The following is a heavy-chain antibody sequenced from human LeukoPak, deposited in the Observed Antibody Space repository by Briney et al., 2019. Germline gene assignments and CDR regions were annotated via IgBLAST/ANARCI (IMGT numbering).Heavy chain of an antibody. V-gene: IGHV4-61*02. CDR3: ARDSYCSSTSCLLDY. CDR2: IYTSGST. J-gene: IGHJ4*02. Sequence: PSETLSLTCTVSGGSISSGSYYWSWIRQPAGKGLEWIGRIYTSGSTNYNPSLKSRVTISVDTSKNQFSLKLSSVTAADTAVYYCARDSYCSSTSCLLDYWGQGTLVTVSS. D-gene: IGHD2-2*01. CDR1: GGSISSGSYY.